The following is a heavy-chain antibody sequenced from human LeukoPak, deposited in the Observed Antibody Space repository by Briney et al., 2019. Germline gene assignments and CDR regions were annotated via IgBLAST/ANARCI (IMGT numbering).Heavy chain of an antibody. V-gene: IGHV3-48*04. CDR3: ARESVAGSFDY. CDR1: GFTFSSYS. CDR2: ISSRGSSI. Sequence: GGSLRLSCAASGFTFSSYSMNWVRQAPGKGLEWVSDISSRGSSIHYADSVKGRFAISRDNAKSSLYLQMNSLRAEDTAVYFCARESVAGSFDYWGLGTLVTVSS. D-gene: IGHD6-19*01. J-gene: IGHJ4*02.